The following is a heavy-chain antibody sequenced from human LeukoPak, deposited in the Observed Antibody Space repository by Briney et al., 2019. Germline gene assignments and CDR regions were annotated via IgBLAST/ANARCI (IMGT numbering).Heavy chain of an antibody. J-gene: IGHJ5*02. CDR1: GGTFSNYA. Sequence: SVKLSCKASGGTFSNYAISWVRQAPGQGLEWMGRIIPMLGIANYAHNFQGRVTITAVKSTSTAYMELSSLRSDDTALYYCASCSGGSCYSRDWFDPWGQGTQVTVSS. D-gene: IGHD2-15*01. V-gene: IGHV1-69*04. CDR2: IIPMLGIA. CDR3: ASCSGGSCYSRDWFDP.